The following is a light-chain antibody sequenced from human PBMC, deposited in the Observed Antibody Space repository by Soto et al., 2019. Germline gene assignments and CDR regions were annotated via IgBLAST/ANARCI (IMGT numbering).Light chain of an antibody. CDR2: GAS. V-gene: IGKV3-20*01. Sequence: EIVLTQSPGTLSLSPGERATLSCRASQSVSSSYLAWYQQKPGQAPRLLIYGASSRATGIPDRFSGSGSGTDFTLTISSLEPEVFAVYYCQQYGSSPGTFGQGTKV. J-gene: IGKJ1*01. CDR3: QQYGSSPGT. CDR1: QSVSSSY.